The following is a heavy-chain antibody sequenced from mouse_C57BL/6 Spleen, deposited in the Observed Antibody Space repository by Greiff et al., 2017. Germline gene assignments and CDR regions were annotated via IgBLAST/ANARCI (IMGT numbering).Heavy chain of an antibody. J-gene: IGHJ2*01. D-gene: IGHD1-3*01. Sequence: VQLQQSGPELVKPGASVKIPCKASGYTFTDYHMDWVKQSHGKSLEWIGDINPNNGGTIYNPKFKGKVTLTVDPSSTSAYMELRSLTSEDTAVYSCARRSSGCLDYWGQGTTLTVSS. CDR3: ARRSSGCLDY. CDR2: INPNNGGT. CDR1: GYTFTDYH. V-gene: IGHV1-18*01.